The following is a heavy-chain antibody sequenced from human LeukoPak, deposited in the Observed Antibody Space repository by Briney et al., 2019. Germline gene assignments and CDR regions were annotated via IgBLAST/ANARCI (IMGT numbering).Heavy chain of an antibody. D-gene: IGHD6-13*01. CDR1: GGSLSSYY. Sequence: SETLSLTCTVSGGSLSSYYWSWIRQPAGKGLEWIGRIYTSGSTNYNPSLKSRVTMSVDTSKNQFSLKLSSVTAADTAVYYCARASYSSSSLSYYFDYWGQGTLVTVSS. CDR2: IYTSGST. V-gene: IGHV4-4*07. J-gene: IGHJ4*02. CDR3: ARASYSSSSLSYYFDY.